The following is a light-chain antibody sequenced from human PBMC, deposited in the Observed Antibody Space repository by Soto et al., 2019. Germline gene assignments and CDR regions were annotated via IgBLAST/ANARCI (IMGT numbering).Light chain of an antibody. CDR1: QSVGTY. CDR2: DGS. CDR3: QHRTNWPPIT. J-gene: IGKJ5*01. Sequence: EIVLTQSPATLSSSPGETASLSCRASQSVGTYLAWYQQEPAQAPRLLIYDGSKRATGIPARFSGSGSGTDFTLTISSLEPEDFAIYYCQHRTNWPPITFGQGTRLEIK. V-gene: IGKV3-11*01.